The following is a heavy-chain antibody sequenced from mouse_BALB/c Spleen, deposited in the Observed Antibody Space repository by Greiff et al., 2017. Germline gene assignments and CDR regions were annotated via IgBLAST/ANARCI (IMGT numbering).Heavy chain of an antibody. Sequence: VQLKESGPGLVAPSQSLSITCTVSGFSLTGYGVNWVRQPPGKGLEWLGMIWGDGSTDYNSALKSRLSISKDNSKSQVFLKMNRLQTDDTARYYCARERGNLYAMDYWGQGTSVTVSS. D-gene: IGHD2-1*01. CDR3: ARERGNLYAMDY. V-gene: IGHV2-6-7*01. J-gene: IGHJ4*01. CDR1: GFSLTGYG. CDR2: IWGDGST.